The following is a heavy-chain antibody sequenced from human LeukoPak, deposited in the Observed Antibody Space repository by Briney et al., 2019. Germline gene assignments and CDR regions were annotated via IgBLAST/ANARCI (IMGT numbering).Heavy chain of an antibody. Sequence: GGSLRLSCEASGLTFSRYWMTWVRQAPGKGLEWVSVIYSGGSTYYADSVKGRFTISRDNSKNTLYLQMNSLRAEDTAVYYCARLYDSSGYYSDAFDIWGQGTMVTVSS. CDR3: ARLYDSSGYYSDAFDI. CDR1: GLTFSRYW. D-gene: IGHD3-22*01. CDR2: IYSGGST. J-gene: IGHJ3*02. V-gene: IGHV3-53*01.